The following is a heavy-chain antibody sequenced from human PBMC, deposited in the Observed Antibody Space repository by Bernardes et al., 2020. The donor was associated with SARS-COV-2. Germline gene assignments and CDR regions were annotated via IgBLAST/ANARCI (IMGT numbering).Heavy chain of an antibody. J-gene: IGHJ6*02. V-gene: IGHV3-48*01. CDR1: GFIFTTYS. CDR2: ISSGGDTI. CDR3: ATPYYGSGTGPPRYYYHGMDV. Sequence: GGSLRLSRVGSGFIFTTYSMSWVRQAPGKGLEWLLFISSGGDTIHDADSVRGRFTVSRDDAKNSVYLQMNSLRAEDTAVYYCATPYYGSGTGPPRYYYHGMDVWGQGTTVTVSS. D-gene: IGHD3-10*01.